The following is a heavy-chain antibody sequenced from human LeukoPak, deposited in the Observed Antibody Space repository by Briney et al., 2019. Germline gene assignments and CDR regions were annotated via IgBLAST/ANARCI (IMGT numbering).Heavy chain of an antibody. J-gene: IGHJ4*02. CDR3: TRGGTVNPCDY. V-gene: IGHV3-64*01. D-gene: IGHD4-17*01. CDR2: ISSNGIST. Sequence: GGSLRLSCAASGFTFSNFPMHWVRQAPGKGLEYVSGISSNGISTYYANSVKGRFTISRDNSKNTLYLQMGSLRAEDMAVYYRTRGGTVNPCDYWGQGTLVTVSS. CDR1: GFTFSNFP.